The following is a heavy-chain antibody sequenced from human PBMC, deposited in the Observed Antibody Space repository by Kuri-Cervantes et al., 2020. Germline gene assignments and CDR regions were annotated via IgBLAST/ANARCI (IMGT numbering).Heavy chain of an antibody. V-gene: IGHV3-23*01. D-gene: IGHD4-17*01. CDR2: ISGSGGST. J-gene: IGHJ4*02. Sequence: GESLKISCAASGFTFSSYTMSWVRQAPGKGLEWVSAISGSGGSTYYADSVKGRFTISRDNSKNTLYLQMNSLRAEDTAVYYCAKSAGDYAPLDYWGQGTLVTVSS. CDR1: GFTFSSYT. CDR3: AKSAGDYAPLDY.